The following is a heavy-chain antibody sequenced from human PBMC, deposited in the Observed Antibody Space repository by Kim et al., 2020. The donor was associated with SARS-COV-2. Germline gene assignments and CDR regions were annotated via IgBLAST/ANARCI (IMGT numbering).Heavy chain of an antibody. CDR1: GGTFSSYA. CDR3: ARVSGPSPAHFDY. Sequence: SVKVSCKASGGTFSSYAISWVRQAPGQGLEWMGGIIPILGTANYAQKFQGRVTITADESTSTAYMELSSLRSAATAVYYCARVSGPSPAHFDYWGQETLVTDSS. CDR2: IIPILGTA. V-gene: IGHV1-69*13. J-gene: IGHJ4*02.